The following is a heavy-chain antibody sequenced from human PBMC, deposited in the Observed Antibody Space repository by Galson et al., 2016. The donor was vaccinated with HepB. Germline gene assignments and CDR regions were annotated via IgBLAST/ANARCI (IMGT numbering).Heavy chain of an antibody. CDR2: INPSSGGT. D-gene: IGHD6-25*01. V-gene: IGHV1-2*04. J-gene: IGHJ6*02. CDR3: ARDRNPIRSGGYYYAMDV. CDR1: GYTFTGYY. Sequence: SVKVSCKASGYTFTGYYMHWVRQAPGQGLEWMGWINPSSGGTNYAQKFQGWVTMTRDTSISTAYMELSRLRSDDTAFYYCARDRNPIRSGGYYYAMDVWGQGTTVTVSS.